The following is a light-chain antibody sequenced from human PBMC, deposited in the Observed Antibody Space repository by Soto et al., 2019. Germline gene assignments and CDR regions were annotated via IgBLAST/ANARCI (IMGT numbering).Light chain of an antibody. CDR3: QQYNNWPYT. Sequence: EIVMTQSPATLSVSPGERATLSCRASQSVSSNLAWYQQKPGQAPRLLIYGASTRATGIPGRFSGSGSGTEFSLTISSLQYEDFAVYYCQQYNNWPYTCGQGTKLEIK. CDR1: QSVSSN. V-gene: IGKV3-15*01. CDR2: GAS. J-gene: IGKJ2*01.